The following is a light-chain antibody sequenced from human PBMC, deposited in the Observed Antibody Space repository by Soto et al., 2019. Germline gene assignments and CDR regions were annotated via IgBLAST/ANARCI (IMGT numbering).Light chain of an antibody. CDR2: EVS. Sequence: QSVLTQPPSASGSPGQSVTISCTGTSSDVGSYNYVSWYQQHPGKAPKLMIYEVSKRPSGVPDRFSGSKSGNTASLTVSGLQAEDEADYYCSSYAGRNNLLFGGGTKLTVL. CDR3: SSYAGRNNLL. CDR1: SSDVGSYNY. J-gene: IGLJ2*01. V-gene: IGLV2-8*01.